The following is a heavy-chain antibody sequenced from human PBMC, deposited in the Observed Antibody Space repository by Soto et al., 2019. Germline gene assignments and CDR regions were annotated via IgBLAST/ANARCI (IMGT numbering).Heavy chain of an antibody. J-gene: IGHJ4*02. CDR2: INPSGGST. D-gene: IGHD2-15*01. CDR1: GYTFTSYY. CDR3: GRDRGYCSGGSCYELNHFDY. V-gene: IGHV1-46*01. Sequence: EASVKVSCKASGYTFTSYYMHWVRQAPGQGLEWMGIINPSGGSTSYAQKFQGRVTMTRDTSTSTVYMELSSLRSEDTAVYYCGRDRGYCSGGSCYELNHFDYWGQGTLVTVSS.